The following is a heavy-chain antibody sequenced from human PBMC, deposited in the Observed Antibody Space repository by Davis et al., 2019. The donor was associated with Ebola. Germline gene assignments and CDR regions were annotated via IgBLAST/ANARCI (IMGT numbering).Heavy chain of an antibody. D-gene: IGHD1-26*01. J-gene: IGHJ3*02. CDR1: GFTFKDYA. Sequence: GESLKISCSASGFTFKDYAMHWVRQAPGRGLDFVSGIKDIGGTTHYGDPVKGRFTISRDDSKNTVDLQMTSLTVDDTALYYCVKDRRGSYAFDIWGQGTKVTVSS. V-gene: IGHV3-64D*06. CDR2: IKDIGGTT. CDR3: VKDRRGSYAFDI.